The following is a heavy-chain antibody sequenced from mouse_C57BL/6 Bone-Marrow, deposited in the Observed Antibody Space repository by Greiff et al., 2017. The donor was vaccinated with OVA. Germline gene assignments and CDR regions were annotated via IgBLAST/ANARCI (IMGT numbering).Heavy chain of an antibody. CDR1: GYTFTSYW. CDR3: AMDGSSYNAMDY. D-gene: IGHD1-1*01. Sequence: QVQLQQPGAELVKPGASVKVSCKASGYTFTSYWMHWVKQRPGQGLEWIGRINPSDSDTNYNQKFKGKATYTMDKSTSTTYMHLSSVTSEDSAVYYCAMDGSSYNAMDYWGQGTSVTVSS. J-gene: IGHJ4*01. V-gene: IGHV1-74*01. CDR2: INPSDSDT.